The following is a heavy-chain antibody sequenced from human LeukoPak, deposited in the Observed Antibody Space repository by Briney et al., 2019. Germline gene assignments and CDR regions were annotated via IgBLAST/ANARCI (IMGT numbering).Heavy chain of an antibody. CDR3: AKYSGYALHY. D-gene: IGHD5-12*01. Sequence: GESLRLSCAASGFTFSSYWMSWVRQAPGKGLEWVANINQDESETYYVDSLKGRFTISRDNAKNSLYLQVNSLRVEDTAIYYCAKYSGYALHYWGQGTLVTVSS. CDR2: INQDESET. CDR1: GFTFSSYW. V-gene: IGHV3-7*01. J-gene: IGHJ4*02.